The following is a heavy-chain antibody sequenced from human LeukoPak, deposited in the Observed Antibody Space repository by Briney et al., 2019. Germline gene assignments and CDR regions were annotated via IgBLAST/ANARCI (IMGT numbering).Heavy chain of an antibody. J-gene: IGHJ4*02. V-gene: IGHV4-59*08. CDR3: AGHHPRNTIDF. D-gene: IGHD3-10*01. CDR2: ISDIGSI. CDR1: GGSISSYY. Sequence: PSETLSLTCTVSGGSISSYYWSWIRQPPGKGLEWIAYISDIGSINYNPSLKSRVTISLDTSKNQFSLKLSSVTAADTAVYYCAGHHPRNTIDFWGQGTLVTVSS.